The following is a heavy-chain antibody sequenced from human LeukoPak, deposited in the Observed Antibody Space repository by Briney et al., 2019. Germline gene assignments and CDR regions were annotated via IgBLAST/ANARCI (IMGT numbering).Heavy chain of an antibody. V-gene: IGHV3-30*18. J-gene: IGHJ4*02. CDR2: ISYDGSNK. CDR3: AKDRRSKIAAAGYFDY. CDR1: GFTFSSYG. Sequence: GGSLRLSCAASGFTFSSYGMHWVRQAPGKGLEWVAVISYDGSNKYYADSVKGRFTISRDNSKNTLYLQMNSLRAEDTAVYYCAKDRRSKIAAAGYFDYWGRGTLVTVSS. D-gene: IGHD6-13*01.